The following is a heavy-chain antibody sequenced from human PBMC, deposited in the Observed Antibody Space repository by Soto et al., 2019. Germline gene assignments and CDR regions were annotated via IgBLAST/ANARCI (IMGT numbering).Heavy chain of an antibody. J-gene: IGHJ6*02. V-gene: IGHV4-39*01. CDR1: GGSISSSSYY. Sequence: PSETLSLTCTVSGGSISSSSYYWGWIRQPPGKGLEWIGSIYYSGSTYYNPSLKSRVTISVDTSKNQFSLKLSSVTAADTAVYYCARITMVRGDYYGMDVWGQGTTVT. CDR2: IYYSGST. CDR3: ARITMVRGDYYGMDV. D-gene: IGHD3-10*01.